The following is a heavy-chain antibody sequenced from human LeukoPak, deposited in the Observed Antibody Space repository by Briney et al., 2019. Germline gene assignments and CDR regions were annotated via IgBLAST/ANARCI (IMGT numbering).Heavy chain of an antibody. J-gene: IGHJ4*02. CDR2: IQNDGSNK. CDR3: AKDAPLLDY. CDR1: GITLTTNG. V-gene: IGHV3-30*02. Sequence: GGSLRLSCAASGITLTTNGMHWVRQAPGKGLEWVAFIQNDGSNKFYADSVKGRFTISKDTSMNTLYLQMNSLGAEDTAIYYCAKDAPLLDYWGQGTWSPSPQ.